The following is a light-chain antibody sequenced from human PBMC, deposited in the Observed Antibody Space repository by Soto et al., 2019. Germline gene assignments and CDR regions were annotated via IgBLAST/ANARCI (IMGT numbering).Light chain of an antibody. J-gene: IGKJ5*01. V-gene: IGKV3-15*01. Sequence: EIVMTQSPATLSVSPGDRATLSCRASQSVSSNLAWYQQKPGQAPRLLIYGASTRATGIPARFSDSGSGTEFTLTISSLQSKDFAVYYCQQYNNWPPITFGQGTRLEIK. CDR3: QQYNNWPPIT. CDR1: QSVSSN. CDR2: GAS.